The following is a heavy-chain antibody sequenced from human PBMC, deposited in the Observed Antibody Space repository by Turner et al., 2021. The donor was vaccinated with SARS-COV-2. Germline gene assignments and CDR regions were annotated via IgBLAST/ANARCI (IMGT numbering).Heavy chain of an antibody. CDR1: GFPFSSYG. D-gene: IGHD6-13*01. CDR3: AKDRGYSSNIGPCAY. J-gene: IGHJ4*02. V-gene: IGHV3-30*18. CDR2: ISYDGSYK. Sequence: VQLLGSGGGVVQHGRALRLSCAASGFPFSSYGMHWVRQAPGKGLEWVAVISYDGSYKDYADSVKGRFTNSRDNSKNTLYLQMNSLRAEDTAVYYCAKDRGYSSNIGPCAYWGQGPLVTVSS.